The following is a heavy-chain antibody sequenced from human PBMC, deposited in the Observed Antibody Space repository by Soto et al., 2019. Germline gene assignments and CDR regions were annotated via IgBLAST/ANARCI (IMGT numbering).Heavy chain of an antibody. J-gene: IGHJ4*02. CDR2: MNPNSGNT. V-gene: IGHV1-8*01. CDR1: GYTFTSYD. D-gene: IGHD4-17*01. Sequence: QVQLVQSGAEVKKPGASVKVSCKASGYTFTSYDINWVRQATGQGLEWMGWMNPNSGNTGYAQKLQGRVTMTKNTSISTADMELSSLRSEDTAVYYCATTLYGDNVDYWGQRTLVPVSS. CDR3: ATTLYGDNVDY.